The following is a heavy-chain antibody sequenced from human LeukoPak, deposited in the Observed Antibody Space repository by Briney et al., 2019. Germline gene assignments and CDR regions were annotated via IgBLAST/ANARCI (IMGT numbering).Heavy chain of an antibody. CDR1: GFTFSFYW. CDR3: AADYGSGSLNY. J-gene: IGHJ4*02. D-gene: IGHD3-10*01. V-gene: IGHV3-74*01. Sequence: PGGSLRLSCAASGFTFSFYWMHWVRQAPGKGLVWVSRIKSDGSSTSYAGSVKGRFTISRDNAKNTLYLQMNGLGGEDTAVYYCAADYGSGSLNYRGQGTLVTVSS. CDR2: IKSDGSST.